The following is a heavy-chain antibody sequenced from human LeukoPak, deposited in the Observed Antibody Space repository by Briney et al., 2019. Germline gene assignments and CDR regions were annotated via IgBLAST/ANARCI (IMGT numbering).Heavy chain of an antibody. D-gene: IGHD3-3*01. V-gene: IGHV3-30-3*01. Sequence: GSLRLSCAASGFTFSSYAMHWVRQAPGKGLEWVAVISYDGSNKYYADSVKGRFTISRDNSKNTLHLQMNSLRAEDTAVYYCARDPRYYDFWSGYHIDYWGQGTLVTVSS. J-gene: IGHJ4*02. CDR1: GFTFSSYA. CDR3: ARDPRYYDFWSGYHIDY. CDR2: ISYDGSNK.